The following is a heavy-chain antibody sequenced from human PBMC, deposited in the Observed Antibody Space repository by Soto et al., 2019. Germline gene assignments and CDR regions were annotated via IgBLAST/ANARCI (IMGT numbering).Heavy chain of an antibody. CDR1: GGTFSSYT. V-gene: IGHV1-69*02. D-gene: IGHD3-10*01. CDR3: ARGTVIRSGSFDY. Sequence: QVQLVQSGAEVKKPGSSVKVSCKASGGTFSSYTISWVRQAPGQGLEWMGRIIPILGIANYAQKFQGRVKITADKSTSTAYMELSSLRSEDTAVYYCARGTVIRSGSFDYWGQGTLVTVSS. J-gene: IGHJ4*02. CDR2: IIPILGIA.